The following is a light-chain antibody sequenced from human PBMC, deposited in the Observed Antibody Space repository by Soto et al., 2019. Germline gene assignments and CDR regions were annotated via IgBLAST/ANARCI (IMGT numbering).Light chain of an antibody. CDR1: RSDIGSNT. V-gene: IGLV1-44*01. CDR2: NNF. Sequence: QSVLTQPPSASGTPGQSVIISCSGSRSDIGSNTVNWYQHLPGMAPRLLIYNNFQRPSGVPDRFSASKSGTSASLAISGLQSEDEADYYCAAWDDTLNGVVGFGGGTQLTVL. CDR3: AAWDDTLNGVVG. J-gene: IGLJ7*01.